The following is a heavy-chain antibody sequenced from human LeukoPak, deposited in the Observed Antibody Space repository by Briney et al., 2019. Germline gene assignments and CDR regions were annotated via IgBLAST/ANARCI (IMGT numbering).Heavy chain of an antibody. J-gene: IGHJ6*02. V-gene: IGHV1-8*01. D-gene: IGHD3-22*01. CDR1: GYTFTSYD. CDR3: AREADSSGYYYLSASYYYYGMDV. CDR2: MNPNSGNT. Sequence: ASVKVSCKASGYTFTSYDINWVRQATGQGLEWMGWMNPNSGNTGYAQKFQGRVTMTRNTSISTAYMELRSLRSDDTAVYYCAREADSSGYYYLSASYYYYGMDVWGQGTTVTVSS.